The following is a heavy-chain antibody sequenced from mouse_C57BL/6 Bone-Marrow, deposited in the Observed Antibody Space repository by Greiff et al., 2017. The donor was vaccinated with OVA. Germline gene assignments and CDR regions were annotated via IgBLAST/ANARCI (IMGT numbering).Heavy chain of an antibody. J-gene: IGHJ1*03. Sequence: EVKLVESGGGLVQSGRSLRLSCAPSGFTFSDFYMEWVRHAPGKGLEWIAASRNKANDYTTEYSASVKGRFIVSSDTSRSILYRQMNALSAEDTAIYYCARGYDYSSYWYFDVWGTGTTVTVSS. D-gene: IGHD2-4*01. CDR1: GFTFSDFY. CDR3: ARGYDYSSYWYFDV. CDR2: SRNKANDYTT. V-gene: IGHV7-1*01.